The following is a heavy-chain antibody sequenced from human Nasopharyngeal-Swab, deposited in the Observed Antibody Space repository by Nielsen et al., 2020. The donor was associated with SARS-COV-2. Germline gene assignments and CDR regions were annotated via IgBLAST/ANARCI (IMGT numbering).Heavy chain of an antibody. Sequence: GGSLRLSCAASGFTISSDEMNRVRQAPGKGLEWVSYISSSGSTIYYADSVKGRFTISRDNAKNSLYLQMNSLRAEDTAVYYCARDDSSPHVGAFDIWGQGTMVTVSS. CDR3: ARDDSSPHVGAFDI. V-gene: IGHV3-48*03. D-gene: IGHD3-22*01. CDR1: GFTISSDE. CDR2: ISSSGSTI. J-gene: IGHJ3*02.